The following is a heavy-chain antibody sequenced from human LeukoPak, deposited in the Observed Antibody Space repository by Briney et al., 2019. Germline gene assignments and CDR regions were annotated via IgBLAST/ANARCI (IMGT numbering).Heavy chain of an antibody. Sequence: SETLSLTCAVYGGSFSGYYWSWIRQPPGKGLEWIGEINHSGSTNYNPSLKSRVTISVDTSKNQFSLKLSSVTAADTAVYYCARAYYGSGSYYNDLFYWGQGTLVTVSS. V-gene: IGHV4-34*01. CDR2: INHSGST. D-gene: IGHD3-10*01. CDR1: GGSFSGYY. CDR3: ARAYYGSGSYYNDLFY. J-gene: IGHJ4*02.